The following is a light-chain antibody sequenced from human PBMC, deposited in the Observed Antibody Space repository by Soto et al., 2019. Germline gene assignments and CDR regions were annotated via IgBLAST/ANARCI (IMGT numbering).Light chain of an antibody. CDR2: DVS. V-gene: IGLV2-11*01. J-gene: IGLJ2*01. Sequence: QSVLTQPRSVSGSPGQSVTISCTGTSSDVGGYDYVSWYQQHPGKAPKLMIYDVSKRPSGVPDRFSGSKSGNTASLTISGLQAEDEADYYCCSYAGIYTPFGGGT. CDR1: SSDVGGYDY. CDR3: CSYAGIYTP.